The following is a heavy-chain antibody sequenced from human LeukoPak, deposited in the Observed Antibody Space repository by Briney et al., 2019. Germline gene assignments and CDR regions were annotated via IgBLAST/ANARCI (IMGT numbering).Heavy chain of an antibody. V-gene: IGHV4-59*01. D-gene: IGHD1-14*01. CDR2: IYYSGSN. CDR1: GGSISSYY. CDR3: ARGINWFDP. J-gene: IGHJ5*02. Sequence: PSETLSLTCTVSGGSISSYYWSWIRQPPGKGLEWIGYIYYSGSNNYNPSLKSRVTISVDTSKNQFSLKLSSVTAADTAVYYCARGINWFDPWGQGTLVTVSS.